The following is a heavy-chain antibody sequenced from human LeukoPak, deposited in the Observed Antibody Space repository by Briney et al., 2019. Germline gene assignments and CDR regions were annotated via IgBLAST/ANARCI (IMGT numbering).Heavy chain of an antibody. CDR1: GYTFTGYY. CDR2: INPNSGGT. CDR3: ARVSYYDSSGYYSPGAFDI. V-gene: IGHV1-2*02. J-gene: IGHJ3*02. Sequence: GASVKVSCKASGYTFTGYYMHWVRQAPGQGLEWMGWINPNSGGTNYAQKFQGRVTMTRDTSISTAYMELSRLRSDDTAVYYCARVSYYDSSGYYSPGAFDIWGQGTMVTVSS. D-gene: IGHD3-22*01.